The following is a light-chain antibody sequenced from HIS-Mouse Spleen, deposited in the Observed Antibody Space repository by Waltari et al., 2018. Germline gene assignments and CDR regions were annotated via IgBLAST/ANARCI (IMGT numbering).Light chain of an antibody. CDR2: DVS. CDR1: SSDVGGYNY. CDR3: SSYTSSSFNVV. Sequence: QSALTQPASVSGSPGQSITISCTGTSSDVGGYNYVSWYQQHPGKAPKLMIYDVSNRPSVVSSRFSGSKSGNTASLTISWLQAEYEADYYCSSYTSSSFNVVFGGGTKLTVL. J-gene: IGLJ2*01. V-gene: IGLV2-14*03.